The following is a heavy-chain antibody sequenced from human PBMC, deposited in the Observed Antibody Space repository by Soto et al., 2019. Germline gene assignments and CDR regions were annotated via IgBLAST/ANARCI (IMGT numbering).Heavy chain of an antibody. J-gene: IGHJ4*02. Sequence: SETLSLTCAVYGGSFSGYYWSWIRQPPGKGLEWIGEINHSGSTNYNPSLKSRVTISVDTSKNQFSLKLSSVTAADTAVYYCARGHFGYSYGLKHFDYWGQGTPVTVSS. CDR2: INHSGST. V-gene: IGHV4-34*01. CDR3: ARGHFGYSYGLKHFDY. CDR1: GGSFSGYY. D-gene: IGHD5-18*01.